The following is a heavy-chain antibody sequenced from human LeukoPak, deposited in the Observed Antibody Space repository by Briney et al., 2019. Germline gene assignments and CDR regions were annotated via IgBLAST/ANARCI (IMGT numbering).Heavy chain of an antibody. Sequence: PGGSLRRSCAASGFTFSSYGMHWVRQAPGKGLEWVAVMYYDGISKYYADSVKGRFTISRDNSNNTLFLQMNSLRVEDTAVYYCARDYYCSGGSCLYFDYWGQGTLVTVSS. CDR1: GFTFSSYG. J-gene: IGHJ4*02. D-gene: IGHD2-15*01. CDR3: ARDYYCSGGSCLYFDY. V-gene: IGHV3-33*01. CDR2: MYYDGISK.